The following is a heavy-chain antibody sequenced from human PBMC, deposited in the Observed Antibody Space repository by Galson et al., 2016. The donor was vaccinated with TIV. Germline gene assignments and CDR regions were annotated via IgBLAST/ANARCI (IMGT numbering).Heavy chain of an antibody. D-gene: IGHD5-18*01. CDR2: IIPLFRTT. Sequence: SVKVSCKASGGTFSSYVFNWVRLAPGQGLEWTGGIIPLFRTTNYAQKFQGRVTITADESTNTAYMELNSLRSGDTAVYYCASDRNTAFDTYHYYYGMDVWGQGTTVTVSS. CDR1: GGTFSSYV. V-gene: IGHV1-69*13. J-gene: IGHJ6*02. CDR3: ASDRNTAFDTYHYYYGMDV.